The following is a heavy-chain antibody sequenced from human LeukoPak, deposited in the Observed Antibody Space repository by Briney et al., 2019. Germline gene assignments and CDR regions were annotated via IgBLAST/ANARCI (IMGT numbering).Heavy chain of an antibody. Sequence: GGSLRLSCAASGFIFSRDSMNWVRQAPGRGLEWISYISRDSDIRYYADSVRGRFHISRDNSKNTLYLQMNSLRAEDTAVYYCAKDRIAVASIPSAFDYWGQGTLVTVSS. V-gene: IGHV3-48*01. CDR3: AKDRIAVASIPSAFDY. J-gene: IGHJ4*02. D-gene: IGHD6-19*01. CDR1: GFIFSRDS. CDR2: ISRDSDIR.